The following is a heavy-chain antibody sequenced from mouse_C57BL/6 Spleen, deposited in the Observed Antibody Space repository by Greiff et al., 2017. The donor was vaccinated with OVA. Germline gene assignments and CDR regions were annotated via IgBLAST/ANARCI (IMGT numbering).Heavy chain of an antibody. V-gene: IGHV1-50*01. J-gene: IGHJ2*01. CDR3: ARGLSNYFDY. D-gene: IGHD1-1*01. CDR2: IDPSASYT. CDR1: GYTFTSYW. Sequence: QVQLQQPGAELVKPGASVKLSCKASGYTFTSYWMQWVKQRPGQGLEWIGEIDPSASYTNYNQKFKGKATLTVDTSSSTAYMQLSSLTSADSAVYYCARGLSNYFDYWGQGTTLTVSS.